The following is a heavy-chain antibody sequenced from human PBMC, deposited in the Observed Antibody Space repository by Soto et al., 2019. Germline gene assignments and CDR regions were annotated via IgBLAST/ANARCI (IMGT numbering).Heavy chain of an antibody. CDR1: GYGFTTYG. V-gene: IGHV1-18*01. Sequence: QVHLVQSGDEVKKPGASVKDSCKGSGYGFTTYGITWVRQAPGQELEWMAWISAHNGNTNYAQKLQGRVTVTRDTSTSTAYMELRSLRSDDTAVYYCARGRYGDYWGQGALVTVSS. CDR2: ISAHNGNT. J-gene: IGHJ4*02. CDR3: ARGRYGDY. D-gene: IGHD1-1*01.